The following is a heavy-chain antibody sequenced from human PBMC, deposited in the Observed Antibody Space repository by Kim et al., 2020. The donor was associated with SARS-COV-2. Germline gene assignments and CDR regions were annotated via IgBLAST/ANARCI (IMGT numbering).Heavy chain of an antibody. CDR2: ISSSGITI. CDR3: ARDGSGWYPGYWYFDL. Sequence: GGSLRLSCAASGFIFSSYEMNWVRQAPGKGLEWVSYISSSGITIYYADSVKGRFTISRDNAKNSLYLQMNSLRAEDTAVYYCARDGSGWYPGYWYFDLWGRGTLVTVSS. CDR1: GFIFSSYE. V-gene: IGHV3-48*03. J-gene: IGHJ2*01. D-gene: IGHD6-19*01.